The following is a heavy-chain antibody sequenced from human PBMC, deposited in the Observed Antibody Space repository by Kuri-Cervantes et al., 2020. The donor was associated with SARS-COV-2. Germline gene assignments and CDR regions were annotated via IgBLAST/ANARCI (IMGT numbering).Heavy chain of an antibody. CDR3: ARAVGFLEWLFDFYYYYYMDV. D-gene: IGHD3-3*01. J-gene: IGHJ6*03. V-gene: IGHV1-18*01. CDR1: GYTFTSYG. Sequence: ASVKVSCKASGYTFTSYGISWVRQAPGQGLEWMGWISAYNGNTNYAQKLQGRVTMTTDTSTSTAYMELRSLGSDDTAVYYCARAVGFLEWLFDFYYYYYMDVWGKGTTVTVSS. CDR2: ISAYNGNT.